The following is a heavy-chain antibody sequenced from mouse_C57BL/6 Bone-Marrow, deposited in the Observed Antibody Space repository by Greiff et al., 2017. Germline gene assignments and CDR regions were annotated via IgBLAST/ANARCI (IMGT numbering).Heavy chain of an antibody. CDR2: INPNNGGT. Sequence: DVKLVESGPELVKPGASVKIPCKASGYTFTDYNMDWVKQSHGKSLEWIGDINPNNGGTIYNQKFKGKATLTVDKSSSTAYMELRSLTSEDTAVYYCARWRLRRYFDVWGTGTTVTVSS. D-gene: IGHD2-4*01. J-gene: IGHJ1*03. CDR1: GYTFTDYN. CDR3: ARWRLRRYFDV. V-gene: IGHV1-18*01.